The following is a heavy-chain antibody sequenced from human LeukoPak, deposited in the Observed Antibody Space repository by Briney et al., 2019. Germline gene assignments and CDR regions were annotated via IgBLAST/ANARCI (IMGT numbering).Heavy chain of an antibody. CDR1: GGSISSGSYY. D-gene: IGHD5-12*01. V-gene: IGHV4-61*02. CDR2: IYTSGST. Sequence: PSQTLSLTCTVSGGSISSGSYYWSWIRQPAGKGLEWIGRIYTSGSTNYNPSLKSRVTISVDTSKNQFSLKLSSVTAADTAVYYCARANVDIVATITVPYYMDVWGKGTTVTVSS. CDR3: ARANVDIVATITVPYYMDV. J-gene: IGHJ6*03.